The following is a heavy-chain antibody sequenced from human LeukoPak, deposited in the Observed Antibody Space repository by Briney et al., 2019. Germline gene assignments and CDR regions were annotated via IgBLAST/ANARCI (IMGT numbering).Heavy chain of an antibody. CDR1: GYRFTSYW. V-gene: IGHV5-51*01. CDR2: IYPGDSDT. D-gene: IGHD3-10*01. J-gene: IGHJ5*02. Sequence: GESLKISCKGSGYRFTSYWIGWVRQMPGKGLEWMGIIYPGDSDTRYSPSFQGQVTISADKSISTAYLQWSSLKASDTAMYYCARRYYGSGSYYNWFDPWGQGTLVTVSS. CDR3: ARRYYGSGSYYNWFDP.